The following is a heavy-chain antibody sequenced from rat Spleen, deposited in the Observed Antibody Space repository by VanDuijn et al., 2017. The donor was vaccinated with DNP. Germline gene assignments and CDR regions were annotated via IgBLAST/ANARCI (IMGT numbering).Heavy chain of an antibody. CDR3: AYYHDGYH. J-gene: IGHJ2*01. V-gene: IGHV5-25*01. Sequence: EVRLVESGGGLVQPGRSLKLSCAASGFSFRNYYMAWVRQTPKKGLEWVAIISHTDDTTYYPDSVKGRFTISRDNAYSALYLQMDSLRSEDTATYYCAYYHDGYHWGQGVMVTVSS. D-gene: IGHD1-12*03. CDR2: ISHTDDTT. CDR1: GFSFRNYY.